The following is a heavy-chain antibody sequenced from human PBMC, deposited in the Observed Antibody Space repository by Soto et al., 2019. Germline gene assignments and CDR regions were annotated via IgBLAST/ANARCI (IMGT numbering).Heavy chain of an antibody. CDR3: ARNGSYYDFWSGYYFGGGMDV. CDR2: INHSGST. J-gene: IGHJ6*02. Sequence: QVQLQQWGAGLLKPSETLSLTCAVYGGSFSGYYWSWIRKPPGKGLEWIGEINHSGSTNYNPSLKSRVTISVDTSKNHFSLMLSSLTAADTALYYCARNGSYYDFWSGYYFGGGMDVWGQGTTVTVSS. D-gene: IGHD3-3*01. CDR1: GGSFSGYY. V-gene: IGHV4-34*01.